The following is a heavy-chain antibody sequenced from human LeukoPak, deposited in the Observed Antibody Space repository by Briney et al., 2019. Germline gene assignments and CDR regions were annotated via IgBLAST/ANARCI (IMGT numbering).Heavy chain of an antibody. Sequence: GGSLRLSCAASGFTFSSYGMQWVRQTPDKGLEWVTVISCDGGTQYYADSVKGRFTVSRDDSKNTLYLQMNSLRAEDTAVYYCAKEANHCSSRHYDYWARESWSPSPQ. CDR1: GFTFSSYG. CDR3: AKEANHCSSRHYDY. D-gene: IGHD1-14*01. J-gene: IGHJ4*02. V-gene: IGHV3-30*18. CDR2: ISCDGGTQ.